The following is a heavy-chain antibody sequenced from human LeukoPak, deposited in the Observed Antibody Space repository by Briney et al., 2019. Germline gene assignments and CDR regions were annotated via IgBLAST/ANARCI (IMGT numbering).Heavy chain of an antibody. Sequence: GGSLRLSCAASGFTFSSSSMNWVRQAPGKGLEWVSVISRSGDNTYYADSVKGRFTISRDNSKNTLYLQMNSLRAEDTAVYYCAKGNTMYTAYYFDYWGQGTLVTVSS. CDR3: AKGNTMYTAYYFDY. V-gene: IGHV3-23*01. CDR2: ISRSGDNT. CDR1: GFTFSSSS. D-gene: IGHD3-10*02. J-gene: IGHJ4*02.